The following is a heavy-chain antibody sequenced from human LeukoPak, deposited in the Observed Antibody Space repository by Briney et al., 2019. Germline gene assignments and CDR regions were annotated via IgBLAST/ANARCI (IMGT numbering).Heavy chain of an antibody. V-gene: IGHV4-59*01. J-gene: IGHJ6*03. Sequence: SETLSLTCTVSGGSLSSYYWSWIRQPPGKGLEWIGYIYYSGSTNYNPSLKSRVTISVDTSKNQVSLKLRSVTAADTAVYYCARTTEGYAGGPGYSYYYYMDVWGKGTTVTISS. CDR2: IYYSGST. D-gene: IGHD5-12*01. CDR3: ARTTEGYAGGPGYSYYYYMDV. CDR1: GGSLSSYY.